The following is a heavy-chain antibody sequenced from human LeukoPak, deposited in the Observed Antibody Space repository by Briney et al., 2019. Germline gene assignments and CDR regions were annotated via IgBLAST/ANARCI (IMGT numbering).Heavy chain of an antibody. CDR3: ARVRAIAATGTGARYFQD. J-gene: IGHJ1*01. CDR1: GYTFTDYH. D-gene: IGHD1-1*01. Sequence: ASVKVSCKASGYTFTDYHIYWMRQAPGQRLEWMGWNNPNSGGTNYAQNFQGRVTMTRDTSTNTAYMELSRLRSDDTALYFCARVRAIAATGTGARYFQDWGQGTLVTVSS. V-gene: IGHV1-2*02. CDR2: NNPNSGGT.